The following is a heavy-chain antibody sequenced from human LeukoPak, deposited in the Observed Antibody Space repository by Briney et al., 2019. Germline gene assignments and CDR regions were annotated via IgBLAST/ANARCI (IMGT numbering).Heavy chain of an antibody. Sequence: SETLSRTCTVSGGSISSYYWSWIRQPAGEGLEWIGRIYVSGSTNYNPSLKSRVTMSVDTSKNQFSLKLSSVTAADTAVYYCAKDLQTMVIGGAFDIWGQGTMVTVSS. CDR2: IYVSGST. CDR1: GGSISSYY. CDR3: AKDLQTMVIGGAFDI. J-gene: IGHJ3*02. V-gene: IGHV4-4*07. D-gene: IGHD3-10*01.